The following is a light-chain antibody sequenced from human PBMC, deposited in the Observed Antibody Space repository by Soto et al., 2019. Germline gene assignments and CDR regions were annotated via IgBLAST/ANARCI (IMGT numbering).Light chain of an antibody. CDR1: TSDVGRYNY. J-gene: IGLJ1*01. CDR3: NSYTSSSTYV. CDR2: DVS. V-gene: IGLV2-14*01. Sequence: QSVLTQPASVSGSPGQSSSISCTGTTSDVGRYNYVSWYQQHPGKAPKLIIYDVSNRPSGVSNRFSGSKSGNTASLTISGLQAEDEADYYCNSYTSSSTYVFGTGTKV.